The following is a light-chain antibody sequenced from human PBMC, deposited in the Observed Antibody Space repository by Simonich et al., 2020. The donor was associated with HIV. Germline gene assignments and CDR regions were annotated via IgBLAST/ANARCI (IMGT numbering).Light chain of an antibody. CDR1: QGINSW. CDR3: QQYNNYPKT. J-gene: IGKJ1*01. V-gene: IGKV1-5*03. Sequence: DIQMTQSPSSVSASVGDRVTITCRASQGINSWLAWYQQKPGKAPKLLVSEASSLESGVPSRFSGSGSGTEFTLTISSLQPDDFATYYCQQYNNYPKTFGQGTKVEIK. CDR2: EAS.